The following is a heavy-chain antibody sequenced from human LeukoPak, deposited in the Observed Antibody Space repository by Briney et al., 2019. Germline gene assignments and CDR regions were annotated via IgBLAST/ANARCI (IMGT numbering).Heavy chain of an antibody. CDR1: AFTFSSYA. J-gene: IGHJ4*02. V-gene: IGHV3-21*01. CDR2: ISSSSTYI. Sequence: KTGGSLRLSCAASAFTFSSYALSWVRQAPGKGLEWVSTISSSSTYIYYADSVKGRITISRDNAKNSLSLQMNSLRAEDTAVYYCARDLSTGGASDYWGQGTLVTVSS. CDR3: ARDLSTGGASDY. D-gene: IGHD3-16*01.